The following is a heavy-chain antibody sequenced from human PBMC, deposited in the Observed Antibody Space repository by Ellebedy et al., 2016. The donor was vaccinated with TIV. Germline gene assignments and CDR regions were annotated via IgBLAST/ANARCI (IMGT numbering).Heavy chain of an antibody. V-gene: IGHV5-10-1*01. Sequence: GESLKISCKGSGYSFTNYWIGWVRQMPGKGLEWMGRIDPSDSYTNYSPSFQGHVTISADKSISTAYLQWSSLKASDTAMYYCATHYGSGSYTRDYWGQGTLVTVSS. CDR3: ATHYGSGSYTRDY. CDR2: IDPSDSYT. CDR1: GYSFTNYW. J-gene: IGHJ4*02. D-gene: IGHD3-10*01.